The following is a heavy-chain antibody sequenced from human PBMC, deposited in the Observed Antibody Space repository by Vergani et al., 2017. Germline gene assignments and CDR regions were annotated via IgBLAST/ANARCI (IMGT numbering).Heavy chain of an antibody. CDR2: IIPIFGTA. CDR3: ARLRGPYCSSTSCYDGAFDI. V-gene: IGHV1-69*01. J-gene: IGHJ3*02. Sequence: QVQLVQSGAEVKKPGSSVKVSCKASGGTFSSYAISWVRQAPGQGREWMGGIIPIFGTANYAQKFQGRVTLTADESTSTAYMELSSLRSEDTAVYYCARLRGPYCSSTSCYDGAFDIWGQGTMVTVSS. CDR1: GGTFSSYA. D-gene: IGHD2-2*01.